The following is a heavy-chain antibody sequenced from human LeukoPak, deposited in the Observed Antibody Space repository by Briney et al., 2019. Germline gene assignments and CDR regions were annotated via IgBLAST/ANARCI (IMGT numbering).Heavy chain of an antibody. CDR3: AIDPNWGTHS. D-gene: IGHD7-27*01. J-gene: IGHJ4*02. CDR1: GFTFSTYT. CDR2: IGSSGGGI. V-gene: IGHV3-23*01. Sequence: QPGGSLRLSCAASGFTFSTYTMYWVRHPPGKRLEWVSIIGSSGGGIHYADSVKGRFTISRDNSKNALYLQMNSLRVEDTAVYYCAIDPNWGTHSWGQGALVTVSS.